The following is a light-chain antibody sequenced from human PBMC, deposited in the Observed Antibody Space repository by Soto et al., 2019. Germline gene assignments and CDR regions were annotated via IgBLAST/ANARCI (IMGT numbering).Light chain of an antibody. J-gene: IGKJ1*01. CDR2: DAS. Sequence: DIQVTHSPPTLSASVGYRVTITCRASQTISTWMAWYQQKPGKAPKLLVYDASTLQSGVASRFSGSGSGTEFTLIISGLQPDDSATYYCQQYTNTNNPWMFGQGTKVDIK. V-gene: IGKV1-5*01. CDR3: QQYTNTNNPWM. CDR1: QTISTW.